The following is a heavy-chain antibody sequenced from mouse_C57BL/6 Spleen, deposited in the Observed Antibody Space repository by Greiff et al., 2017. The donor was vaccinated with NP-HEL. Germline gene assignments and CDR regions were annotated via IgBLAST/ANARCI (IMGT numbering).Heavy chain of an antibody. Sequence: DVKLQESGPELVKPGASVKISCKASGYSFTGYYMNWVKQSPEKSLEWIGEINPSTGGTTYNQKFKAKATLTVDKSSSTAYMQLKSLTSEDSAVYYCARGTTVVAPDYWGQGTTLTVSS. D-gene: IGHD1-1*01. CDR2: INPSTGGT. CDR1: GYSFTGYY. CDR3: ARGTTVVAPDY. J-gene: IGHJ2*01. V-gene: IGHV1-42*01.